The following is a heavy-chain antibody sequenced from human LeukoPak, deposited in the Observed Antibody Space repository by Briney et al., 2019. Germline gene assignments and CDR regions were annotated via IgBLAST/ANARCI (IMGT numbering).Heavy chain of an antibody. CDR2: FKSKTDGGTI. D-gene: IGHD5-18*01. J-gene: IGHJ4*02. CDR3: TTGGYRYGDDY. CDR1: GFIVSGNY. Sequence: GGSLRLSCAASGFIVSGNYMNWVRQAPGKGLEWVGRFKSKTDGGTIDYAAPVKGRFTISRDDSKNTLYLQMNSLKTEDTAVYYCTTGGYRYGDDYWGQGTLVTVSS. V-gene: IGHV3-15*07.